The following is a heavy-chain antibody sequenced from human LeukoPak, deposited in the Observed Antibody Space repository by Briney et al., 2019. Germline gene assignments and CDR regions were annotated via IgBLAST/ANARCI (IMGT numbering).Heavy chain of an antibody. Sequence: SETLSLTCTVSGGSISSYYWSWIRQPPGKGLEWIGYIYYSGSTNYNPSLKSRVTISVDTSKNQFSLKLSSVTAADTAVYYCARAIAVAGRWYFDLWGRGTLVTVSS. CDR3: ARAIAVAGRWYFDL. V-gene: IGHV4-59*12. CDR2: IYYSGST. CDR1: GGSISSYY. J-gene: IGHJ2*01. D-gene: IGHD6-19*01.